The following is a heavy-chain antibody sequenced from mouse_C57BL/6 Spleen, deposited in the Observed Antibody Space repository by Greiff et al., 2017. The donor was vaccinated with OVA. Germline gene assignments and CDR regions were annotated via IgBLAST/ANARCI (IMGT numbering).Heavy chain of an antibody. Sequence: SGPELVKPGASVKLSCKASGYAFSSSWMNWVKQRPGKGLEWIGRIYPGGGDTNYNGKFKGKATLTADKSSSTAYMQLSSLTSDDSAVYFCARELRYEYYAVDYWGQGTSVTVST. V-gene: IGHV1-82*01. CDR3: ARELRYEYYAVDY. CDR1: GYAFSSSW. CDR2: IYPGGGDT. D-gene: IGHD1-1*01. J-gene: IGHJ4*01.